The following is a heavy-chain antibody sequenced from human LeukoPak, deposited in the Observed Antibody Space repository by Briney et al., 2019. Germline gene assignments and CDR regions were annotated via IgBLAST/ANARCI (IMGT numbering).Heavy chain of an antibody. CDR3: ARDPSSGWYLKGWFDP. Sequence: GGSLRLSCAASGFTFSSYSMNWVRQAPGKGLEWVSSISSSSNYIYYADSVKGRFTISRNNAKNSLYLQMNSLRAEDTAVYYCARDPSSGWYLKGWFDPWGQGTLVTVSS. V-gene: IGHV3-21*01. CDR2: ISSSSNYI. CDR1: GFTFSSYS. D-gene: IGHD6-19*01. J-gene: IGHJ5*02.